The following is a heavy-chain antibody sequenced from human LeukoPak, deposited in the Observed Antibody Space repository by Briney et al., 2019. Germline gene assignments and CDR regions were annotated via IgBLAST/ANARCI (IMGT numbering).Heavy chain of an antibody. CDR3: ARGCTNGVCYLPLDY. CDR1: GFTFSSYA. CDR2: ISGSGGST. Sequence: GGSLRLSCAASGFTFSSYAMSWVRQAPGKGLEWVSAISGSGGSTYYADSVKGRFTISRDNSKNTLYLQMNSLRAEDTAVYYCARGCTNGVCYLPLDYWGQGTLVTVSS. J-gene: IGHJ4*02. D-gene: IGHD2-8*01. V-gene: IGHV3-23*01.